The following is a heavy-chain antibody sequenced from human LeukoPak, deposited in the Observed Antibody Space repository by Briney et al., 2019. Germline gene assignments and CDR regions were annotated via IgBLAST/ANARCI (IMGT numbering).Heavy chain of an antibody. CDR1: GGSISSYY. Sequence: KTSETLSLTCTVSGGSISSYYWSWIRQPPGKGLEWIGYIYYSGSTNYNPSLKSRVTISVDTSKNQFSLKLSSVTAADTAVYYCARGSWPYYLDYWGQGTLVTVSS. V-gene: IGHV4-59*08. D-gene: IGHD6-13*01. CDR2: IYYSGST. CDR3: ARGSWPYYLDY. J-gene: IGHJ4*02.